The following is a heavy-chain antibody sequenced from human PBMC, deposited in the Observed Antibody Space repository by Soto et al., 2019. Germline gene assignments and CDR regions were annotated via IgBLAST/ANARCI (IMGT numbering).Heavy chain of an antibody. J-gene: IGHJ4*02. D-gene: IGHD3-22*01. Sequence: PVGSLRLSCAASGFTVSSKYMTWVRQAPGKGLEWITLISYDEATTFYADSVKGRFTISRDDSKNVSYLQMDSLRREDTGVYFCASQMYFFDSSGYFPPPIWGQGTLVTVSS. CDR1: GFTVSSKY. CDR3: ASQMYFFDSSGYFPPPI. V-gene: IGHV3-30-3*01. CDR2: ISYDEATT.